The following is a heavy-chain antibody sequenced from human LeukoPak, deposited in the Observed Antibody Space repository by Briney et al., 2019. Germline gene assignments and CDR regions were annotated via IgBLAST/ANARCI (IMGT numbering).Heavy chain of an antibody. D-gene: IGHD3-9*01. V-gene: IGHV4-34*01. Sequence: SETLSLTCTVSGGSISSYYWSWIRQPPGKGLEWIGEINHSGSTNYNPSLKSRVTISVDTSKNQFSLKLSSVTAADTAVYYCARGSRYFDWFYDDNWFDPWGQGTLVTVSS. CDR3: ARGSRYFDWFYDDNWFDP. CDR1: GGSISSYY. CDR2: INHSGST. J-gene: IGHJ5*02.